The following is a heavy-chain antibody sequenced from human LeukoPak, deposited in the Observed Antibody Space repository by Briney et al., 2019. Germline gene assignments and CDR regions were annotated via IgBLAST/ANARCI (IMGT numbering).Heavy chain of an antibody. CDR2: IYYSGST. J-gene: IGHJ5*02. CDR3: ARAYYYDSSGFPGPVTPFDP. Sequence: SETLSLTCTVSGGSISSSSYYWGWIRQPPGKGLEWIGSIYYSGSTYYNPSLKSRVTISVDTSKNQFSLKLSSVTAADTAVYYCARAYYYDSSGFPGPVTPFDPWGQGTLVTVSS. CDR1: GGSISSSSYY. V-gene: IGHV4-39*01. D-gene: IGHD3-22*01.